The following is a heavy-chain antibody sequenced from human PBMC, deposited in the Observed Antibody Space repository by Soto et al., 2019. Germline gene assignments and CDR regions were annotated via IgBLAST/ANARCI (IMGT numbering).Heavy chain of an antibody. CDR1: GGSFSNYG. J-gene: IGHJ4*02. V-gene: IGHV3-23*01. CDR2: ISGSGGST. CDR3: AKEVGHSN. D-gene: IGHD3-16*01. Sequence: GGSLRLSCAASGGSFSNYGMTWVRQAPGKGLEWVSAISGSGGSTYYADSVKGRFTISRDNSKNTLSLQMNSLRVEDTALYYCAKEVGHSNWGQGTLVTVSS.